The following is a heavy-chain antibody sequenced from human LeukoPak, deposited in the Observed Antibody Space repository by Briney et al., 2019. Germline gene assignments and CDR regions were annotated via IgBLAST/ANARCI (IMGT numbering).Heavy chain of an antibody. J-gene: IGHJ6*02. CDR2: INPNSGGT. Sequence: ASVKVSFKASGYTFTVYYMHWVRQAPGQGLEWMGLINPNSGGTNYAQKFQGWVTMTRDTSISTAYMELSRLRSDDTAVYYCARGSRYYDTRGYYGMDVWGQGTTVTVSS. V-gene: IGHV1-2*04. D-gene: IGHD3-22*01. CDR3: ARGSRYYDTRGYYGMDV. CDR1: GYTFTVYY.